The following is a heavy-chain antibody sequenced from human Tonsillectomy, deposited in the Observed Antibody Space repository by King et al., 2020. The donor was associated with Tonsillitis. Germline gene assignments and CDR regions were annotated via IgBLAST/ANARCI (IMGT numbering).Heavy chain of an antibody. V-gene: IGHV3-30*18. CDR3: AKAGGGDFWGSSDY. D-gene: IGHD3-3*01. CDR2: IAYDGTNR. Sequence: QVQMVESGGGVVQPGRSLRLSCAASGFTFSSYGMHWVRQAPGKGLEWLALIAYDGTNRYYPDSGKGRFTISRDNSKNTLYLQMNSLRAEDTAEFFCAKAGGGDFWGSSDYWGQGTLVTVSS. J-gene: IGHJ4*02. CDR1: GFTFSSYG.